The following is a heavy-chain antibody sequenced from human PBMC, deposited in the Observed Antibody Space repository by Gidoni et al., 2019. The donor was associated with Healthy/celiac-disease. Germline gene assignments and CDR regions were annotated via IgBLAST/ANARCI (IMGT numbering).Heavy chain of an antibody. Sequence: EEQLLESGGGLVQPGGSLRLSRAACGFTFSSYAMSWVRQAPGKGLEWFSAISGSGGSTYYADSVKGRFTISRDNSKNTLYLQMNSLRAEDTAVYYCAKDYYVWGSYMGSDYWGQGTLVTVSS. D-gene: IGHD3-16*01. J-gene: IGHJ4*02. CDR1: GFTFSSYA. V-gene: IGHV3-23*01. CDR3: AKDYYVWGSYMGSDY. CDR2: ISGSGGST.